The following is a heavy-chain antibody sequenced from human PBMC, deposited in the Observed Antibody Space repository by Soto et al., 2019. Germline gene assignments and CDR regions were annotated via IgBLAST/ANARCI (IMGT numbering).Heavy chain of an antibody. J-gene: IGHJ6*02. D-gene: IGHD5-12*01. Sequence: GESLKISCKGSGYSFTSYWISWVRQMPGKGLGWMGRIDPSDSYTNYSPSFQGHVTISADKSISTAYLQWSSLKASDTAMYYCARHIRGYSGYEHYYYYGMDVWGQGTTVTVSS. CDR1: GYSFTSYW. CDR3: ARHIRGYSGYEHYYYYGMDV. V-gene: IGHV5-10-1*01. CDR2: IDPSDSYT.